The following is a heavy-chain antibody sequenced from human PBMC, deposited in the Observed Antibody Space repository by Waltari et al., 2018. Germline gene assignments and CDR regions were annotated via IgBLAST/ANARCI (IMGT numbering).Heavy chain of an antibody. CDR2: IIGTGGNT. J-gene: IGHJ4*02. V-gene: IGHV3-23*01. CDR1: EFIFSDYA. Sequence: ELQVLESGGGLMQPGDSLRISCAASEFIFSDYAMSWVRQAPGRAREWVSSIIGTGGNTRYADSGKGRFTVSRDNSKNVVFLQMNSLRDEDTALYFCAKGKSSSGWYGGYDQWGQGTLVSVSS. D-gene: IGHD6-19*01. CDR3: AKGKSSSGWYGGYDQ.